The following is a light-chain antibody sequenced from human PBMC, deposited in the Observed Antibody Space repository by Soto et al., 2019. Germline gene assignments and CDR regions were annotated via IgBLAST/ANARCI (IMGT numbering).Light chain of an antibody. Sequence: IVLTQSPGTLSLSPGESATLSCRASQSISSTFLAWYQQKPGQAPRLLIYGASNRATGIPDRFSGSGSGTDFTLTISRLEPEDFAVFYCHHYATSPFTFGPGTKVDIK. CDR1: QSISSTF. V-gene: IGKV3-20*01. CDR3: HHYATSPFT. J-gene: IGKJ3*01. CDR2: GAS.